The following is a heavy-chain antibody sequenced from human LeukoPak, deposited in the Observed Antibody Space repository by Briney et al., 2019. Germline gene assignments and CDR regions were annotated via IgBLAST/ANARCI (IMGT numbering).Heavy chain of an antibody. J-gene: IGHJ4*02. V-gene: IGHV1-8*03. D-gene: IGHD2-21*02. CDR3: ARRDYCGGDCYLH. Sequence: GASVKVSCKASGYTFTSYDINWVRQATGQGLEWMGWMNPNRGNTGYAQKFQGRVTITRNTSISTAYMELSSLRSEDTAVYYCARRDYCGGDCYLHWGQGTLVTVSS. CDR2: MNPNRGNT. CDR1: GYTFTSYD.